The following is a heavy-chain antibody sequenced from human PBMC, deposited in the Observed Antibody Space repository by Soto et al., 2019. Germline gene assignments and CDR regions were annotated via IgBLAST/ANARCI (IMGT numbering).Heavy chain of an antibody. CDR1: GGTFSSYA. V-gene: IGHV1-69*13. CDR2: IIPIFGTA. J-gene: IGHJ6*02. Sequence: QVQLVQSGAEVKKPGSSVKVSCKASGGTFSSYAISWVRQAPGQGLEWMGGIIPIFGTANYAQKFQGRVTITPDKSTXTAYMELSSLRSEDTAVYYCASPPSSNRYYYGMDVWGQGTTVTVSS. D-gene: IGHD4-4*01. CDR3: ASPPSSNRYYYGMDV.